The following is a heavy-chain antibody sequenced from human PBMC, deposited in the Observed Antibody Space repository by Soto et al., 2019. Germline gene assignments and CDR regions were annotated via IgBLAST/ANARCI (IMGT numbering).Heavy chain of an antibody. Sequence: TLSLTCTLSAGSISSGDYYWSCIRQPPGKGLECIGYIYYSGITYDNPSLKSRVTISVDTSKNQFCLKLSSFTAADTAVYYCAREGEGYFDYWGQGTLVTVSS. CDR3: AREGEGYFDY. V-gene: IGHV4-30-4*08. J-gene: IGHJ4*02. CDR2: IYYSGIT. CDR1: AGSISSGDYY.